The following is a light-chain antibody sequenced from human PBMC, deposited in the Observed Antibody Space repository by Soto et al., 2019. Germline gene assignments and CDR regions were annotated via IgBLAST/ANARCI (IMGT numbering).Light chain of an antibody. CDR3: SSYTSSSTLDV. CDR2: DVS. J-gene: IGLJ1*01. Sequence: QSVLTQPASVSGSPGQSITISCTGTSRDVGGYNYVSWYQQHPGKAPKLMIYDVSNRPSGVSNRFSGSKSGNTASLTISGLQAEDEADYYCSSYTSSSTLDVFGTGTKVTVL. V-gene: IGLV2-14*01. CDR1: SRDVGGYNY.